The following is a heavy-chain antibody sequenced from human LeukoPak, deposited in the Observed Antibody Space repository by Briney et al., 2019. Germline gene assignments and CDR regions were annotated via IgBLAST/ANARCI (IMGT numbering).Heavy chain of an antibody. CDR3: AKDRSSGWSSSYYFDY. Sequence: PGGSLRLSCAASGFTVSTNYMSWVRQAPGKGLEWVSAISGSGGSTYYADSVKGRFTISRDNSKNTLYLQMNSLRAEDTAVYYCAKDRSSGWSSSYYFDYWGQGTLVTVSS. D-gene: IGHD6-19*01. V-gene: IGHV3-23*01. CDR1: GFTVSTNY. J-gene: IGHJ4*02. CDR2: ISGSGGST.